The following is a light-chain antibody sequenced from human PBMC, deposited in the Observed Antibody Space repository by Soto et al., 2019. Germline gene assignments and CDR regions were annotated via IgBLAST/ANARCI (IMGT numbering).Light chain of an antibody. CDR2: ATS. CDR3: QQYFGSSWT. J-gene: IGKJ1*01. CDR1: QSIDNRY. Sequence: EIVLTQSPGTLSSSPGERATLSCRASQSIDNRYLAWYQHKPGLAPRLLIYATSSRATGIPDRFGGSGSGTDFTLTINRLEPEDFAVYYCQQYFGSSWTFGQGTKVDIK. V-gene: IGKV3-20*01.